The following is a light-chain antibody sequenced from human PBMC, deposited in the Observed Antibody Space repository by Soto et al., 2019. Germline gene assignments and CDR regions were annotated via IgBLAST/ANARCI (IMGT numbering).Light chain of an antibody. CDR1: QSVSSY. Sequence: EIVLTQSPATLSLSPGERATLSCGASQSVSSYLAWYQQKPGQAPRLLIYDASNRATGIPARFSGSGSGTDFTLTISSLEPEDFAVYYCQQRSRKLTFGGGTKVEIK. CDR2: DAS. V-gene: IGKV3-11*01. J-gene: IGKJ4*01. CDR3: QQRSRKLT.